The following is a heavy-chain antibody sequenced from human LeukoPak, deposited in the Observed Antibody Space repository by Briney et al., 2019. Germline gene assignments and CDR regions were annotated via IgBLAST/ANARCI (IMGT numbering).Heavy chain of an antibody. V-gene: IGHV1-69*01. D-gene: IGHD3-22*01. CDR1: GGTFSSYA. CDR2: IIPIFGTA. J-gene: IGHJ4*02. CDR3: AGGNYDPSFDY. Sequence: ASVKVSCKASGGTFSSYAISWVRQAPGQGPEWMGGIIPIFGTANYAQKFQGRVTITADESTSTAYMELSSLRSEDTAVYYCAGGNYDPSFDYWGQGTLVTVSS.